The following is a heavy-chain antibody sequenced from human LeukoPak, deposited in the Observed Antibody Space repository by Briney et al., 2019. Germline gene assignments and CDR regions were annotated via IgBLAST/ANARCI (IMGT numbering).Heavy chain of an antibody. Sequence: GSLRLSCAASGFTFNTYAMHWVRQAPGKGLEFVSSISSSGGNTYYANSVKGRFTISRDDSRNTLYLQMGSLRPEDMAVYYCARASGRGLYYFDYWGQGTLVTVSS. CDR3: ARASGRGLYYFDY. J-gene: IGHJ4*02. CDR1: GFTFNTYA. D-gene: IGHD2-15*01. CDR2: ISSSGGNT. V-gene: IGHV3-64*01.